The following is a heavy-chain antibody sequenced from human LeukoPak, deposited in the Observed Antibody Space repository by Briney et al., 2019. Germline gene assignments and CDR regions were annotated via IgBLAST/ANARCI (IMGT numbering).Heavy chain of an antibody. Sequence: GASVKVSCKASGYTFTGYYMHWVRQAPGQGLEWMGWINPNSGGTNYAQKFQGRVTMTRDTSISTAYMELSRLRSDDTAVYYCARGLGSPFNPRGNYYYYGMDVWGQGTTVTVSS. CDR1: GYTFTGYY. CDR2: INPNSGGT. V-gene: IGHV1-2*02. CDR3: ARGLGSPFNPRGNYYYYGMDV. D-gene: IGHD3-10*01. J-gene: IGHJ6*02.